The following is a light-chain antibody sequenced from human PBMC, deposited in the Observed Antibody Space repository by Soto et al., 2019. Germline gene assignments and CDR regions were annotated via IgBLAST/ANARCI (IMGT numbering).Light chain of an antibody. V-gene: IGLV2-14*01. Sequence: QSALTQPASVSGSPGQSITISCTGTSSDVGGYNYVSWYQQHPGKAPKLMIYDVSNRPSGVSNRFSGSKSGNTASLTISGLQAEDEADYYCSSYTNSSNMVFGGGIQLTVL. J-gene: IGLJ2*01. CDR2: DVS. CDR3: SSYTNSSNMV. CDR1: SSDVGGYNY.